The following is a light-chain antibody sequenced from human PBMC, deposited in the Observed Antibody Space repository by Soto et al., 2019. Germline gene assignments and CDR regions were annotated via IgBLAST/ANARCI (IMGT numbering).Light chain of an antibody. V-gene: IGLV4-60*02. CDR2: LEGSGNY. CDR3: DTCERNLHVEV. CDR1: SGHSNYI. Sequence: QAVVTQSSSASASLGSSVKLTCTLSSGHSNYIIAWHQQQPGKAPRYLMKLEGSGNYNKGSGVPDRFSGSSSGADSYLTIFNLQFDDEADDYCDTCERNLHVEVFGGVTKLTVL. J-gene: IGLJ3*02.